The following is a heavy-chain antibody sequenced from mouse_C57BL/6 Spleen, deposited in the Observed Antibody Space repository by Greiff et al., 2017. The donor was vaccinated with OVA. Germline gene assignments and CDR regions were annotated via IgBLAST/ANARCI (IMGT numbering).Heavy chain of an antibody. D-gene: IGHD1-1*01. V-gene: IGHV1-64*01. J-gene: IGHJ2*01. CDR1: GYTFTSYW. CDR2: IHPNSGST. CDR3: ARSPYYGSSYVDD. Sequence: QVQLQQPGAELVKPGASVKLSCKASGYTFTSYWMHWVKQRPGQGLEWIGMIHPNSGSTNYNEKFKSKATLTVDKSSSTAYMQLSSLTSEDSAVYYCARSPYYGSSYVDDWGKGTTLTVSS.